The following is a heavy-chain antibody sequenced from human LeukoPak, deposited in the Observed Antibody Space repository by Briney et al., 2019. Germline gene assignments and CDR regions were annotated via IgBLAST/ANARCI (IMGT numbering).Heavy chain of an antibody. D-gene: IGHD2/OR15-2a*01. V-gene: IGHV4-4*07. J-gene: IGHJ4*02. CDR3: ANSISMDFEY. CDR2: VHNGGTT. Sequence: SETLSLTCTVSGGSVSHNYWNWIRQPAGKGLEWIGRVHNGGTTNYNPSLESRVTISIDRSKNQFSLKLTSVTAADTAVYYCANSISMDFEYWGQGTLVTVSS. CDR1: GGSVSHNY.